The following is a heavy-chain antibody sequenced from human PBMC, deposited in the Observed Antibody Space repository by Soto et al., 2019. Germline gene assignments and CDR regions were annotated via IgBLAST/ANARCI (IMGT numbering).Heavy chain of an antibody. D-gene: IGHD6-6*01. CDR3: ARNESSNIYGMDV. Sequence: EVQLVESGGGLVKPGGSLRLSCAASGFTFSSYSMNWVRQAPGKGLEWVSSISSSSLSINYADSVKGRFSISRDNAQNSLHLQMNNLRAEDTAVYCCARNESSNIYGMDVWGQGTTVTVSS. CDR1: GFTFSSYS. CDR2: ISSSSLSI. J-gene: IGHJ6*02. V-gene: IGHV3-21*01.